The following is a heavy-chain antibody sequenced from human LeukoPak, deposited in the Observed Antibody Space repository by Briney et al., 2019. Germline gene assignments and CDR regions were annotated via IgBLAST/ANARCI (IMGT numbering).Heavy chain of an antibody. J-gene: IGHJ4*02. CDR3: AKELRVYSFFEH. CDR1: GFTFSSYG. CDR2: VSYDASKK. V-gene: IGHV3-30*18. Sequence: GGSLRLSCAASGFTFSSYGMHWVRQAPGKGLEWVAVVSYDASKKFYADSAKGRFTISRDNSKNTLSLQMNCLRPEDTAVYYWAKELRVYSFFEHWGQGSLVTVFS. D-gene: IGHD5-18*01.